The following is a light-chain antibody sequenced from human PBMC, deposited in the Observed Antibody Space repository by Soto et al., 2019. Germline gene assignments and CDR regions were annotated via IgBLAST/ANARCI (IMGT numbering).Light chain of an antibody. CDR2: RDS. Sequence: SYELTQPLSVSVALGQTARITCGGNNIGSKNVHWYQQKPGQAPVLVIYRDSNRPSGIPERFSGSNSGNTATLTISRALAGDEADYYWQVWDSSTVVFGGGTKLTVL. V-gene: IGLV3-9*01. CDR3: QVWDSSTVV. J-gene: IGLJ2*01. CDR1: NIGSKN.